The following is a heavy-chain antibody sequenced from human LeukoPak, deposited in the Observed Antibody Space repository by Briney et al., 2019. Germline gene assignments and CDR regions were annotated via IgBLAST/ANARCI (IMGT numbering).Heavy chain of an antibody. CDR2: IIPIFGIA. CDR1: GGTFTSYA. D-gene: IGHD3-22*01. Sequence: ASVNLSCNASGGTFTSYAISWVRQAPGQGLELMGRIIPIFGIANYAQKFQSRVTITSDKSTSTAYMELSSLRSEDTAVYYCARSWYYYDSSGYLDYWGQGTLVTVSS. V-gene: IGHV1-69*04. J-gene: IGHJ4*02. CDR3: ARSWYYYDSSGYLDY.